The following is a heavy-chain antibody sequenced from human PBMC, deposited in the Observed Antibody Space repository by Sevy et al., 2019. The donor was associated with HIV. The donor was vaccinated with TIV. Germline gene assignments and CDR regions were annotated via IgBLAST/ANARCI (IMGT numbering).Heavy chain of an antibody. J-gene: IGHJ4*02. CDR3: ARSDYGDYSGEFDY. Sequence: GGFLRLSCAASGITFSSHAMHWVRQAPGKGLEWLTIISYDGSNKYYADSVKGRFTISRDNSKNTLYLQMNSLRAEDTAVYYCARSDYGDYSGEFDYWGQGTLVTVSS. CDR2: ISYDGSNK. D-gene: IGHD4-17*01. V-gene: IGHV3-30-3*01. CDR1: GITFSSHA.